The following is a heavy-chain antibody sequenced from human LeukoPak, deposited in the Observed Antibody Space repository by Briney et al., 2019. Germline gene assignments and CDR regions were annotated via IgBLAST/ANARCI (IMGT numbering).Heavy chain of an antibody. Sequence: GGSLRLSCAASGFTFSSYSMNWVRQAPGKGLEWVSSISSSSSYIYYADSVKGRFTISRDSAKNSLYLQMNSLRAEDTAVYYCARDQWELPDYWGQGTLVTVSS. CDR1: GFTFSSYS. CDR2: ISSSSSYI. V-gene: IGHV3-21*01. CDR3: ARDQWELPDY. J-gene: IGHJ4*02. D-gene: IGHD1-26*01.